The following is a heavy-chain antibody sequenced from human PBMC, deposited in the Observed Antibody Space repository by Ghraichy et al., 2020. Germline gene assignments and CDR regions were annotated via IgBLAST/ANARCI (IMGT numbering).Heavy chain of an antibody. CDR2: ISSSSSYI. CDR3: ARDLRFQPAS. V-gene: IGHV3-21*01. CDR1: GFTFSSYS. D-gene: IGHD3-16*01. Sequence: GESLNISCAASGFTFSSYSMNWVRQAPGKGLEWVSSISSSSSYIYYADSVKGRFTISRDNAKNSLYLQMNSLRAEDTAVYYCARDLRFQPASWGQGTLVTVSS. J-gene: IGHJ5*02.